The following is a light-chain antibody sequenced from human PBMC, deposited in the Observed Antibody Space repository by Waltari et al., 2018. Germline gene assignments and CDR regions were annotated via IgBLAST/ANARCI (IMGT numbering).Light chain of an antibody. CDR2: WAS. J-gene: IGKJ1*01. CDR3: QQYYSTPWT. CDR1: QSVLYSPNNKNY. V-gene: IGKV4-1*01. Sequence: DIVMTQSPDSLAVSLGERATINGKSSQSVLYSPNNKNYLAWYQQKPGQPPKLLIYWASTRESGVPDRFSGSGSGTDFTLTISSLQAEDVAVYYCQQYYSTPWTFGQGTKVEIK.